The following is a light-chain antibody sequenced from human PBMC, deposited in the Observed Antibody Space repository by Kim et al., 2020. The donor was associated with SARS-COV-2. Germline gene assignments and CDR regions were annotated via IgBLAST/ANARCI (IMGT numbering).Light chain of an antibody. CDR3: AIWYGNTWV. V-gene: IGLV5-39*01. CDR1: GGITVAGSN. Sequence: FRCNLPGGITVAGSNRYWDQQKPGSLPQFLLKYKSDSNRRLTSGVPSRLSGSKEASTNAGLLVISGRRSQDVADYYCAIWYGNTWVFGGGTQLTVL. J-gene: IGLJ3*02. CDR2: YKSDSNR.